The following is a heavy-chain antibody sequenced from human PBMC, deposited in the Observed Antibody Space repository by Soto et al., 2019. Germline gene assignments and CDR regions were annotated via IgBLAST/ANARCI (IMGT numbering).Heavy chain of an antibody. J-gene: IGHJ4*02. CDR3: ARDYYGSGPPAFDY. D-gene: IGHD3-10*01. Sequence: GGSLRLSCAASGFTFGSYSMNWVRQAPGRGLEWVSSISSTGGYKYYADAVKGRFTISRDNAENSLYLQMNSLRAEDAAVYYCARDYYGSGPPAFDYWGQGALVTVSS. V-gene: IGHV3-21*01. CDR2: ISSTGGYK. CDR1: GFTFGSYS.